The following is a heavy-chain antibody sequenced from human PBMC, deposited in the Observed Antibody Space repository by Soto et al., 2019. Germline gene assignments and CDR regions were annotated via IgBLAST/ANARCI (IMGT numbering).Heavy chain of an antibody. CDR1: GFSLSSFS. CDR3: AKDRSGSYPPGDGMDV. V-gene: IGHV3-21*01. J-gene: IGHJ6*02. CDR2: ISSSSSQT. Sequence: EVQVVESGGGLVEPGGSLRLSCAATGFSLSSFSMNWVRQAPGKGPEWVSAISSSSSQTYYADSVKGRFTISRDNAKNSLYLQVNSLRAEGTAVYYCAKDRSGSYPPGDGMDVWGQGTTVTVSS. D-gene: IGHD3-10*01.